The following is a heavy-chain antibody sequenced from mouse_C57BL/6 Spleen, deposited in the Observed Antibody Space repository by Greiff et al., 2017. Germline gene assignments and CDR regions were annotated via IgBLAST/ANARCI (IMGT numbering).Heavy chain of an antibody. J-gene: IGHJ2*01. Sequence: QVQLQQSGAELVKPGASVTLSCNASGYAFSSYWMHWVKQRPGEGLEWIGQIYPGDGDTNYNGKFKGKATLTADKSSSTAYMQLSSLTSEDSAVYFCARGKGNWDFDYWGQGTTLTVSS. D-gene: IGHD4-1*01. CDR2: IYPGDGDT. CDR3: ARGKGNWDFDY. V-gene: IGHV1-80*01. CDR1: GYAFSSYW.